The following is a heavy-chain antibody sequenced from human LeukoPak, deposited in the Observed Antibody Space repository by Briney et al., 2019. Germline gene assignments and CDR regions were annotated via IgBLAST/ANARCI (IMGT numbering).Heavy chain of an antibody. J-gene: IGHJ4*02. CDR3: AREGRSGYDSGYFDY. V-gene: IGHV3-30*03. CDR2: ISYDGSNK. D-gene: IGHD5-12*01. CDR1: GFTFSSYG. Sequence: QPGGSLRLSCAASGFTFSSYGMHWVRQAPGKGLEWVAVISYDGSNKYYADSVKGRFTISRDNSKNTLYLQMNSLRAEDTAVYYCAREGRSGYDSGYFDYWGQGTLVTVSS.